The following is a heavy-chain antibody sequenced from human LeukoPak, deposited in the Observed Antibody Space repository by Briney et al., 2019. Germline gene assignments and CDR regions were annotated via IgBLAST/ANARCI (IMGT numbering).Heavy chain of an antibody. CDR1: GYSFTSYW. V-gene: IGHV5-10-1*01. Sequence: GESLKISCKGSGYSFTSYWITWVRQMPGKGLEWMGRIDPSDSYTNYSPSFQGHVTISADKSITTAYLQWRSLKASDTAMFYCATSVGAEYFQHWGQGTLVTVSS. J-gene: IGHJ1*01. CDR2: IDPSDSYT. CDR3: ATSVGAEYFQH.